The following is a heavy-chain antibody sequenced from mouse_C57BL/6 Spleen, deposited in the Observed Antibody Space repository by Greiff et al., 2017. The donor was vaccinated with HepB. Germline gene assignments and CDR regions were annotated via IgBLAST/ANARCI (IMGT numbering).Heavy chain of an antibody. CDR2: IYPSDSET. J-gene: IGHJ4*01. CDR3: ARRYPYAMDY. Sequence: VQLQQPGAELVRPGSSVKLSCKASGYTFTSYWMDWVKQRPGQGLEWIGNIYPSDSETHYNQKFKDKATLTVDKSSSTAYMQLSSLTSEDSAVYYCARRYPYAMDYWGQGTSVTVSS. V-gene: IGHV1-61*01. D-gene: IGHD1-1*01. CDR1: GYTFTSYW.